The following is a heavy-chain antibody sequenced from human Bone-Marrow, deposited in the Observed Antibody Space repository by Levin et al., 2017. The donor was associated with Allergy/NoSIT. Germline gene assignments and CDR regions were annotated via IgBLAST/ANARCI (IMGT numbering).Heavy chain of an antibody. CDR2: ISGYNGDT. V-gene: IGHV1-18*01. CDR3: ARELTGSIAASSGTDF. Sequence: GESLKISCRTSGYTFVSYGITWVRQAPGQGLEWMGWISGYNGDTNYAQNLQGRVTMTADTSTSTAYMELRSLRSDDTAVYWCARELTGSIAASSGTDFWGQGSLVTVSS. D-gene: IGHD6-6*01. CDR1: GYTFVSYG. J-gene: IGHJ4*02.